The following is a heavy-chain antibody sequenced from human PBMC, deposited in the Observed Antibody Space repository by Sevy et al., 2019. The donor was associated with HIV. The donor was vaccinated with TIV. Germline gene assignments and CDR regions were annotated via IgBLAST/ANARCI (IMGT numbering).Heavy chain of an antibody. CDR3: ATSGGET. J-gene: IGHJ5*02. CDR2: IKQDGSEK. Sequence: GGSLRRSCAASGFTFSSYWMNWIRQAPGKGLEGVANIKQDGSEKYYVDSVKGRFTISRDNAKNSLYLEMNTLRAEDTAVYYCATSGGETWGQGTLVTVSS. CDR1: GFTFSSYW. V-gene: IGHV3-7*01. D-gene: IGHD3-16*01.